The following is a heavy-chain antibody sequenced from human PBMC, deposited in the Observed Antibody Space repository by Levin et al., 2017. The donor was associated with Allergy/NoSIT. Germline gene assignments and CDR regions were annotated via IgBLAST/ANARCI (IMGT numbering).Heavy chain of an antibody. Sequence: QSGGSLRLSCAASGFSFSTSPMTWIRQAPGRGLEWVSRISDTGGTTYYAPSFKGRFSISRDNSKNTVYLQMNSLRADDTAVYFCARDEKSRYYGMDVWGQGTTVTVSS. J-gene: IGHJ6*02. CDR2: ISDTGGTT. V-gene: IGHV3-23*01. CDR1: GFSFSTSP. CDR3: ARDEKSRYYGMDV.